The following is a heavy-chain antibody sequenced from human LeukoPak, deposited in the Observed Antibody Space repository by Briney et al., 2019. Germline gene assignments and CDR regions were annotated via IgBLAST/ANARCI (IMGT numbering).Heavy chain of an antibody. J-gene: IGHJ3*02. D-gene: IGHD1-26*01. V-gene: IGHV1-69*05. CDR1: GGTFSSYA. CDR3: ARIALSGSYSAAFDI. Sequence: SVKVSCKASGGTFSSYAISWVRQAPGQGLEWMGRIIPIFGTANYAQKLQGRVTMTTDTSTSTAYMELRSLRSDDTAVYYCARIALSGSYSAAFDIWGQGTMVTVSS. CDR2: IIPIFGTA.